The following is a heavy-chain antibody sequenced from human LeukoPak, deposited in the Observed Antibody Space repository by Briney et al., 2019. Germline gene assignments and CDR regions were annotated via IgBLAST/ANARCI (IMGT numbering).Heavy chain of an antibody. CDR2: IKQDGSQK. CDR3: ARLSFYSFDC. D-gene: IGHD2/OR15-2a*01. Sequence: GGSLRLSCAASGFTFSNAWMSWVRQAPGKGLEWVAHIKQDGSQKHDVDSAKGRFTFSRDNAKNSLFLQMNSLRAEDTAVYYCARLSFYSFDCWGQGTLVTVSS. J-gene: IGHJ4*02. V-gene: IGHV3-7*01. CDR1: GFTFSNAW.